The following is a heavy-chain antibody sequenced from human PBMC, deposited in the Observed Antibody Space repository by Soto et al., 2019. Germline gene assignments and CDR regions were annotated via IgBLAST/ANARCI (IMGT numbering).Heavy chain of an antibody. CDR2: ISGSGDST. Sequence: EVRLLESGGGLVQPGGSLRLSCAASGFTCSVYAMSWVRRAPGKGLEWVSGISGSGDSTHYADSVKGRFTVSRDNSKSLLYLQTNSLRAEDTAIYYCAKALYGGFTYWGQGTLVTVSS. V-gene: IGHV3-23*01. CDR3: AKALYGGFTY. CDR1: GFTCSVYA. J-gene: IGHJ4*02. D-gene: IGHD3-10*01.